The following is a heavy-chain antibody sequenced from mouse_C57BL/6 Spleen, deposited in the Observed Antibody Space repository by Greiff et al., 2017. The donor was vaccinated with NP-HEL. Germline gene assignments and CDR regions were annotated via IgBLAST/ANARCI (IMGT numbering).Heavy chain of an antibody. CDR2: IWTGGGT. CDR3: ARNPGSSRRGYAMDY. CDR1: GFSLTSYG. V-gene: IGHV2-9-1*01. Sequence: VKLMESGPGLVAPSQSLSITCTVSGFSLTSYGISWVRQPPGKGLEWLGVIWTGGGTNYNSALKSRLSISKDNSKSQVFLKMNSLQTDDTARYYCARNPGSSRRGYAMDYWGQGTSVTVSS. J-gene: IGHJ4*01. D-gene: IGHD1-1*01.